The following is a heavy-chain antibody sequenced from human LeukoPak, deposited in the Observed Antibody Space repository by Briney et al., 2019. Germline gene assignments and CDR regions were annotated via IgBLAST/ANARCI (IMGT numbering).Heavy chain of an antibody. J-gene: IGHJ3*02. CDR2: IYYSGST. CDR3: ARAVGPDAFDI. D-gene: IGHD2-15*01. V-gene: IGHV4-30-4*08. CDR1: GGSISSGDYY. Sequence: SETLSLTCTVSGGSISSGDYYWSWIRQPPGKGLEWIGYIYYSGSTYYNPSLKSRVTISVDTSKNQFSLKLSPVTAADTAVYYCARAVGPDAFDIWGQGTMVTVSS.